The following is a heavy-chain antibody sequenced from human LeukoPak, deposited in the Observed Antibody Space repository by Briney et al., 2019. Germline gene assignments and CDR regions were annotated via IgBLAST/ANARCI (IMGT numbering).Heavy chain of an antibody. Sequence: SETLSLTCTVSGGSVSSGSYYWSWIRQPPGKGLEWIGYIYYSGSTNYNPSLKSRVTTSVDTSKNQFSLKLSSVTAADTAVYYCARVMYYYDSSGYYPCYFDYWGQGTLDTVSS. D-gene: IGHD3-22*01. V-gene: IGHV4-61*01. CDR2: IYYSGST. CDR1: GGSVSSGSYY. J-gene: IGHJ4*02. CDR3: ARVMYYYDSSGYYPCYFDY.